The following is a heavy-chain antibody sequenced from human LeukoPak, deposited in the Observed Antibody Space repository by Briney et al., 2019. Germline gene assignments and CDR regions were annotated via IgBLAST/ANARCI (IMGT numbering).Heavy chain of an antibody. V-gene: IGHV3-30*18. CDR1: GFTFSSYG. Sequence: PGRSLRLSCAASGFTFSSYGMHWVRQAPDKGLEWVAVISYDGSNKYYVDSVKGRFTISRDNSKNTLYLQMNSLGADETAVYYCANFGTMIRGVINTNRDYWGQGNLVTVSS. CDR3: ANFGTMIRGVINTNRDY. CDR2: ISYDGSNK. J-gene: IGHJ4*02. D-gene: IGHD3-10*01.